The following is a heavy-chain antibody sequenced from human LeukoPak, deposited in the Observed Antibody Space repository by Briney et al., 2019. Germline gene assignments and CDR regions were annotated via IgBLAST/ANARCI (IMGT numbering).Heavy chain of an antibody. CDR1: GFTFSSYG. D-gene: IGHD4-17*01. CDR2: ISYDGSNK. CDR3: AKDDDYGDPAFFFDY. Sequence: GGSLRLSCAASGFTFSSYGMHWVRQAPGKGLEWVAVISYDGSNKYYADSVKGRFTISRDNSKNTLYLQMNSLRAEDTAVYYCAKDDDYGDPAFFFDYWGQGTLVTVSS. V-gene: IGHV3-30*18. J-gene: IGHJ4*02.